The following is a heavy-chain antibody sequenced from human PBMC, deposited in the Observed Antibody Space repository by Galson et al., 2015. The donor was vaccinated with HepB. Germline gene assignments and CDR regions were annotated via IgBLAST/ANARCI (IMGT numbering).Heavy chain of an antibody. J-gene: IGHJ4*02. CDR1: GYTFTSCD. CDR3: ARAPAWGYSGGWYGLDH. Sequence: SVKVSCKASGYTFTSCDINWVRQAAGQGLEWMGWMNPNSGNTGYAQKFQGRVTMTRNTSISTAYMELSSLRSEDTAVYFCARAPAWGYSGGWYGLDHWGQGTLVTVSS. V-gene: IGHV1-8*01. D-gene: IGHD6-19*01. CDR2: MNPNSGNT.